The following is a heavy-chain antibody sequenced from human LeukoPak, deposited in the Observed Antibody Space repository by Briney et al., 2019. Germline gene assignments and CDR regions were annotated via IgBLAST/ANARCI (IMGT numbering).Heavy chain of an antibody. D-gene: IGHD2-21*02. J-gene: IGHJ4*02. V-gene: IGHV3-33*03. Sequence: PGGSLRLSCVASGFTFSSYGMHWVRQAPGKGLEWVAVIWYDGSNKYYADSVKGRFTISRDDAKNSLYLQMNSLRAEDTAVYYCATDCGGDCYLDYWGQGTLVTVSS. CDR2: IWYDGSNK. CDR1: GFTFSSYG. CDR3: ATDCGGDCYLDY.